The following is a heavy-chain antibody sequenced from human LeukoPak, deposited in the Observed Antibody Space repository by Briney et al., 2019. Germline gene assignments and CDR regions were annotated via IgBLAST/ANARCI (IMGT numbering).Heavy chain of an antibody. CDR2: IIPIFGTA. J-gene: IGHJ4*02. CDR3: AGGRTDTIIVVVTFDY. V-gene: IGHV1-69*05. Sequence: GSSVKVSCKASGGTFSSYAISWVRQAPGQGLEWMGGIIPIFGTANYAQKFQGRVTITTDESTSTAYMELSSLRSEDTAVYYCAGGRTDTIIVVVTFDYWGQGTLVTVSS. D-gene: IGHD3-22*01. CDR1: GGTFSSYA.